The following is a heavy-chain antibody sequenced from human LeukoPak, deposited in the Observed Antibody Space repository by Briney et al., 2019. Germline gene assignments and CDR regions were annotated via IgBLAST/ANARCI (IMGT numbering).Heavy chain of an antibody. CDR2: MNPNSGNT. J-gene: IGHJ4*02. CDR1: GYTFTSYD. D-gene: IGHD2-15*01. V-gene: IGHV1-8*01. Sequence: ASVKVSCKASGYTFTSYDINWVRQATGQGLEWMGWMNPNSGNTGYAQKFQGRVTMTRNTSIGTAYMELSSLRSEDTAVYYCARGYCSGGSCYSPAGYWGQGTLVTVSS. CDR3: ARGYCSGGSCYSPAGY.